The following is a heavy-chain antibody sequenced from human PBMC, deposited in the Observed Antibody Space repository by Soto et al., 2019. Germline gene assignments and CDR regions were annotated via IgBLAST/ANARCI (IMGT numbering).Heavy chain of an antibody. Sequence: GGSLRLSCAASGFTFSSYAMHWVRQAPGKGLEWVAVISYDGSNKYYADSVKGRFTISRDNSKNTLYLQMNSLRAEDTAVYYCAREDGNSPYYYYGMDVWGQGTTVTVSS. V-gene: IGHV3-30-3*01. D-gene: IGHD4-4*01. CDR1: GFTFSSYA. CDR3: AREDGNSPYYYYGMDV. CDR2: ISYDGSNK. J-gene: IGHJ6*02.